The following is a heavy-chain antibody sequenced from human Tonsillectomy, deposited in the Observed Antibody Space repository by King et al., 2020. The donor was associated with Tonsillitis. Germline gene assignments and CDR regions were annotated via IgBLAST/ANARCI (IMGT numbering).Heavy chain of an antibody. D-gene: IGHD2-21*02. Sequence: VQLVESGAEVKKPGSSVKVSCKASGGTCNIYAINWVRQAPGQGLEWMGAITPIFGTASYAQKFQGRVTIPVDESKRTPYMELSSLRSEDTAMYYWAGTVTGHWYFDLWGSGTLVTVTS. CDR3: AGTVTGHWYFDL. CDR1: GGTCNIYA. V-gene: IGHV1-69*01. J-gene: IGHJ2*01. CDR2: ITPIFGTA.